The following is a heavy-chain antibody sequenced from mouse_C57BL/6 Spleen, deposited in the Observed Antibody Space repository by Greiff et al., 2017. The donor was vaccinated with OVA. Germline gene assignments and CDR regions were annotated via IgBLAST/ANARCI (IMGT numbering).Heavy chain of an antibody. CDR3: ARRIFYGGYFDY. D-gene: IGHD1-1*02. CDR2: IYPGSGNT. J-gene: IGHJ2*01. Sequence: QVQLQQSGAELVRPGASVKLSCKASGYTFTDYYINWVKQRPGQGLEWIARIYPGSGNTYYNETFKGKATLTAEKYSSTAYMQLSSLTSEDSAVYFCARRIFYGGYFDYWGQGTTLTVSS. CDR1: GYTFTDYY. V-gene: IGHV1-76*01.